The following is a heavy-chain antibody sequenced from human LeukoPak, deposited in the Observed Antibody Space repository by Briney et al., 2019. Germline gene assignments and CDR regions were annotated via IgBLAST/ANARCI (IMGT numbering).Heavy chain of an antibody. CDR1: GVTVSDNY. J-gene: IGHJ4*02. V-gene: IGHV3-53*01. Sequence: GGSLRLSCAASGVTVSDNYMSWVRQAPGKGLEWVSLIYSGGSTYYADSVKGRFTISRDNSKNTLYLQMNRLRAEDTAVYYCASGLELDYWGQGTLVTVSS. CDR2: IYSGGST. CDR3: ASGLELDY.